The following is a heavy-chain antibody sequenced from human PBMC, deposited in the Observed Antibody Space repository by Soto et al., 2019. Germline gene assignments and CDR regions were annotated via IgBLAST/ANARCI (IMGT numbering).Heavy chain of an antibody. J-gene: IGHJ4*02. CDR1: GGTFSSYA. D-gene: IGHD3-10*01. V-gene: IGHV1-69*13. CDR3: ARDRFGELLGYFDY. CDR2: IIPIFGTA. Sequence: SVKVSCKASGGTFSSYAISWVRQAPGQGLEWMGGIIPIFGTANYAQKFQGRVTITADESTSTAYMELSSLRSEDTAVYYCARDRFGELLGYFDYWGQGTLVTVSS.